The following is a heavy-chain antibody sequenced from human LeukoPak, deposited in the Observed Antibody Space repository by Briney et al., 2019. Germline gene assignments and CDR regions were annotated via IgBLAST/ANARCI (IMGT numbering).Heavy chain of an antibody. D-gene: IGHD3-9*01. CDR2: INYIGSS. J-gene: IGHJ4*02. CDR3: ARLSKGRYFDYIFDF. Sequence: PSETLSLTCSVSDDSVSSSIYFWGWIRQPPGKGLEWIGNINYIGSSAYNTSPKSRVTMSVDTSKKRFSLKMTSVTAADTAVYYCARLSKGRYFDYIFDFWGQGTLVTVSS. V-gene: IGHV4-39*01. CDR1: DDSVSSSIYF.